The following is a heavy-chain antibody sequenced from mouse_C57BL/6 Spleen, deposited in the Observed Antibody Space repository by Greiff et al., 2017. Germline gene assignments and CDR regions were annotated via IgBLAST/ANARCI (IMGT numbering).Heavy chain of an antibody. CDR1: GYAFSSYW. CDR3: ARSGGSWYFDV. J-gene: IGHJ1*03. Sequence: VQGVESGAELVKPGASVKISCKASGYAFSSYWMNWVKQRPGKGLEWIGQIYPGDGDTNYNGKFKGKATLTADKSSSTAYMQLSSLTSEDSAVYFCARSGGSWYFDVWGTGTTVTVSS. V-gene: IGHV1-80*01. D-gene: IGHD1-1*01. CDR2: IYPGDGDT.